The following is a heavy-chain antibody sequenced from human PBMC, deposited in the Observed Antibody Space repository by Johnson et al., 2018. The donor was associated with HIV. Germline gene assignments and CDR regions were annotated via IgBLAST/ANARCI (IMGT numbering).Heavy chain of an antibody. CDR2: IRYDRTTE. CDR1: GFTFSRCG. Sequence: VQLVESGGGVVQPGGSLRLSCAASGFTFSRCGMHWVRQAPGKGLEWVAFIRYDRTTEYYADSVKGRFTISRDNSKNALNLQMNCLRAEDTAVYYCAKDSITIGNFPNAFDIWGQGTMVTVSS. D-gene: IGHD2-15*01. V-gene: IGHV3-30*02. J-gene: IGHJ3*02. CDR3: AKDSITIGNFPNAFDI.